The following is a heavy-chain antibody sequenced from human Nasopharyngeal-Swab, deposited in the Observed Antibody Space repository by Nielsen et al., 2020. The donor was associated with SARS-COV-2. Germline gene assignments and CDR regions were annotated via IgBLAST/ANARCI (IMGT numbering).Heavy chain of an antibody. Sequence: ASVKVSCKASGYTFINYGISWVRQAPGQGLEWMGWISAYNGNTNYAQKLQGRVTMTTDTSTSTAYMELRSLRSGDTAIYYCARDQWLVHYFDYWGQGTLVTVSS. CDR1: GYTFINYG. J-gene: IGHJ4*02. CDR3: ARDQWLVHYFDY. D-gene: IGHD6-19*01. CDR2: ISAYNGNT. V-gene: IGHV1-18*01.